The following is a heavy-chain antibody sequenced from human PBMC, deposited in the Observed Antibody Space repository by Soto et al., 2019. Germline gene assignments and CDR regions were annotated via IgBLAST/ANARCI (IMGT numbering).Heavy chain of an antibody. J-gene: IGHJ6*02. CDR1: GFTFSAFE. CDR2: IYNSGSTM. Sequence: DVQLVESGGGLVQPGGSLRLSCAASGFTFSAFEMNWVRQAPGKGLEWLSYIYNSGSTMTYADSVKGRFAISRDNAKNSLYLQMYSLRAEDTAVYYCARESGGTGLDVWGQGTTVTVSS. V-gene: IGHV3-48*03. CDR3: ARESGGTGLDV. D-gene: IGHD1-1*01.